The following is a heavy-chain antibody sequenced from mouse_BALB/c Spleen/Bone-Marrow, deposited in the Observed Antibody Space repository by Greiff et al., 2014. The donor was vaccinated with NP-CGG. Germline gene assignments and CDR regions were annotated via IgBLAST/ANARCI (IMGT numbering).Heavy chain of an antibody. Sequence: EVNLVESGAELVKPGASVKLSCTASGFNIKDTYMHWVKQRPEQGLEWIGRIDPANGNTKYDPKFPGKATITADTSSNTAYLQLSSLTSEDTAVYYCARYDYGVYFDYWGQGTTLTVSS. J-gene: IGHJ2*01. CDR3: ARYDYGVYFDY. V-gene: IGHV14-3*02. CDR2: IDPANGNT. D-gene: IGHD2-4*01. CDR1: GFNIKDTY.